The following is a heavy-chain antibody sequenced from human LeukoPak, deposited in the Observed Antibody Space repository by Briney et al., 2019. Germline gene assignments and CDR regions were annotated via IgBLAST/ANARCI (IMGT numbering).Heavy chain of an antibody. J-gene: IGHJ4*02. D-gene: IGHD4/OR15-4a*01. CDR1: GFSFSGYA. V-gene: IGHV3-30*04. Sequence: GGSLRLSCAASGFSFSGYAMHWVRQAPGKGLEWVAVISSDGSDEYYADSVKGRFTISRDNSETTVYLQMNSLRTDDTGIYYCARDSWLVRLWSFPDYWGQGTLVTVSS. CDR2: ISSDGSDE. CDR3: ARDSWLVRLWSFPDY.